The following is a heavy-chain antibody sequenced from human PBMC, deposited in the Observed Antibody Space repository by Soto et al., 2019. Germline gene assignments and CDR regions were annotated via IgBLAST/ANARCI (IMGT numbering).Heavy chain of an antibody. J-gene: IGHJ4*02. CDR3: ARLSPFVDN. Sequence: QVQLQESGPGLVKPSETLSLTCIVSGDSISTSTKFWGWIRQPPGKGLEWIGSINYSGTTWHKPSLKSRISVSVDTSRNQFSLKLNSVTAADTAVYYCARLSPFVDNWGQGTLVTVSS. CDR2: INYSGTT. V-gene: IGHV4-39*01. CDR1: GDSISTSTKF.